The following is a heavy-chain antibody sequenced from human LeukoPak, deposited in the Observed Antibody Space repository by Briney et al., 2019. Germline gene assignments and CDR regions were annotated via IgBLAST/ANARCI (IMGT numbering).Heavy chain of an antibody. J-gene: IGHJ4*02. CDR2: KKHDGSEK. Sequence: GGSLRLSCAASGFIFTNYFMSWVRQAPGKGLEWVASKKHDGSEKYYVDSVRGRFTISRDNTMNSLYLQMSSLRAEDTAVYYCATDRGWRTSGYYLYYFEYWGQGTLVTYSS. V-gene: IGHV3-7*01. CDR1: GFIFTNYF. CDR3: ATDRGWRTSGYYLYYFEY. D-gene: IGHD3-3*01.